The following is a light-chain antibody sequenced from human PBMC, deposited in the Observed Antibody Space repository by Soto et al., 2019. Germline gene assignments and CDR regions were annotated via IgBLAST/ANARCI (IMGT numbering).Light chain of an antibody. Sequence: EIVMTQSPATLSVSAGERATFSCRASQSVSSNLAWYQQKPGQAPRLLIYGASTRATGIPVRFSGSGSGTEFILTISSLQSEDFAVYYCQQYNNWPLTFGQGTKVEIK. J-gene: IGKJ1*01. CDR3: QQYNNWPLT. V-gene: IGKV3-15*01. CDR1: QSVSSN. CDR2: GAS.